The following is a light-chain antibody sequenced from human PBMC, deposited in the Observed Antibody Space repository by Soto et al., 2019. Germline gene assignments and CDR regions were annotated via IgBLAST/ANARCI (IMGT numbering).Light chain of an antibody. J-gene: IGLJ1*01. CDR2: EVT. Sequence: QSVLTQLVSIHGSPRESIAIACSGTNTDIGAYNYVSWYKQHPVKAPTLLTSEVTNRPSGVSNRFSGSKSGNTASLTISGLQAEDEANYYCNSYTTLSNRVFGTGTTVTVL. CDR3: NSYTTLSNRV. CDR1: NTDIGAYNY. V-gene: IGLV2-14*01.